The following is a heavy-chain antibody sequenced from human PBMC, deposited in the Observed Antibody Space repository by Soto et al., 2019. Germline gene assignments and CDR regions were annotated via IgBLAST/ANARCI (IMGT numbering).Heavy chain of an antibody. CDR2: IWYDGSNK. J-gene: IGHJ5*02. CDR1: GFTFSSYG. V-gene: IGHV3-33*01. Sequence: GGSLRLSCAASGFTFSSYGMHWVRQAPGKGLEWVAVIWYDGSNKYYADSVKVRFTISRDNSKNTLYLQMNSLRSEDTAVYYWARDNWRFRIAQNWFDPWGQGSLVTVS. D-gene: IGHD1-20*01. CDR3: ARDNWRFRIAQNWFDP.